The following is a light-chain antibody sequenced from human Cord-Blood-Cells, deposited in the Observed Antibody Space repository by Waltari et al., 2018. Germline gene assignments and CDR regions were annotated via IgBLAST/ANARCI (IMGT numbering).Light chain of an antibody. Sequence: QSALTQPRSVSGSPGQSVTISCTGTSSDVGGYNYFSCYQQHPGKAPKLMIYEVSKRPSWDPDRFSGTKSGNTSSLTISGLQAEDEADYYCCSYAGSYTGVFGGGTKLTVL. CDR1: SSDVGGYNY. CDR3: CSYAGSYTGV. CDR2: EVS. J-gene: IGLJ3*02. V-gene: IGLV2-11*01.